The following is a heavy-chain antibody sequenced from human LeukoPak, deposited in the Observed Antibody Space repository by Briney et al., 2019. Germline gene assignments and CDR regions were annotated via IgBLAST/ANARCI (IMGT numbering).Heavy chain of an antibody. D-gene: IGHD4-23*01. CDR1: GFTFSSYD. Sequence: GGSLRLSCAASGFTFSSYDMHWVRQAQGKGLERVAVISNDGSNQDYADSVKGRFTISRDNSKNTLYVQMNSLRVEDTAVYYCVLGHYGGLFDNWGQGTLVTVSS. CDR3: VLGHYGGLFDN. CDR2: ISNDGSNQ. J-gene: IGHJ4*02. V-gene: IGHV3-30-3*01.